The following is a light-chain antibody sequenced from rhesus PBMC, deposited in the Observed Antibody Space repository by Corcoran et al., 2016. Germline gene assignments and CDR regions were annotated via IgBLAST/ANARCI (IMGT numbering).Light chain of an antibody. CDR1: QGMRNY. Sequence: DIQMTQSPSSLSASVGARVTITCRASQGMRNYLTWYKQKQGKAHKPLIYATSTLQSGFPSRFSGSGSGTDFTLTINRLQPEDSATYYCQQHNSYPFTFGGGTKVEV. CDR2: ATS. CDR3: QQHNSYPFT. V-gene: IGKV1-25*01. J-gene: IGKJ4*01.